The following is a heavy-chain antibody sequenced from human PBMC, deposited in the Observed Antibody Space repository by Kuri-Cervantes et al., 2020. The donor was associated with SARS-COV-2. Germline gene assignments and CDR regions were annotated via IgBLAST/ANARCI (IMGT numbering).Heavy chain of an antibody. Sequence: GGSLRLSCAASGFTFSSYAMSWVRQAPGKGLEWVSAISGSGGSTYYADSVKCRFTISRDNSKNTLYLQMNSLRAEDTAVYYCAKADWANYYYYYGMDVWGQGTTVTVSS. V-gene: IGHV3-23*01. J-gene: IGHJ6*02. D-gene: IGHD3-9*01. CDR3: AKADWANYYYYYGMDV. CDR2: ISGSGGST. CDR1: GFTFSSYA.